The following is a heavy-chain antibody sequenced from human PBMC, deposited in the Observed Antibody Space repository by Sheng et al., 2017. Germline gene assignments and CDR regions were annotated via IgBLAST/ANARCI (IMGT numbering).Heavy chain of an antibody. CDR3: ARFGVAVGPYYYYYYGMDV. V-gene: IGHV3-48*03. J-gene: IGHJ6*02. CDR2: ISSSGSTI. D-gene: IGHD6-19*01. CDR1: GFTFSSYE. Sequence: EVQLVESGGGLVQPGGSLRLSCAASGFTFSSYEMNWVRQAPGKGLEWVSYISSSGSTIYYADSVKGRFTISRDNAKNSLYLQMNSLRAEDTAVYYCARFGVAVGPYYYYYYGMDVWDQGP.